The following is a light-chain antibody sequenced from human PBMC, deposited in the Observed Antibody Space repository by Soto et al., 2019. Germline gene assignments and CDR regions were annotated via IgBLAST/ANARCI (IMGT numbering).Light chain of an antibody. CDR2: EVS. CDR3: SSYAGSNNYV. CDR1: SSDVGGYDF. J-gene: IGLJ1*01. V-gene: IGLV2-8*01. Sequence: QSALTQPPSASGSPGQSVTISCTGTSSDVGGYDFVSWYQQHPGKAPKLMIYEVSKRPSGVPDRFSGSKSGNTASLTVSGFQAEDEADYYCSSYAGSNNYVFGTGTKLPVL.